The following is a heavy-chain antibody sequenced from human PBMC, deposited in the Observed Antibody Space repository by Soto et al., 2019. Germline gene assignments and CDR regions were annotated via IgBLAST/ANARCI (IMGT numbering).Heavy chain of an antibody. CDR1: GFTFSSYE. D-gene: IGHD6-6*01. Sequence: PGGSLRLSCAASGFTFSSYEMNWVRQAPGKGLEWVSYVSSSGSTIYYADSVKGRFTISRDNAKNSLYLQMNSLRAEDTAVYYCARGARAAREGYYYGMDVWGQGTTVTVSS. J-gene: IGHJ6*02. V-gene: IGHV3-48*03. CDR2: VSSSGSTI. CDR3: ARGARAAREGYYYGMDV.